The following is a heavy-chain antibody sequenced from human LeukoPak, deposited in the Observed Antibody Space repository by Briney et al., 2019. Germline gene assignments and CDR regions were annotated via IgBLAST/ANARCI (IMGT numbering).Heavy chain of an antibody. V-gene: IGHV3-23*01. Sequence: PGGSLRLSCAASGLTFSSHAMTWVRQAPGKGLEWVSGITGSGGNTYLAESVKGRFTISRDNSKNTLYLQMNNLRAEDTAVYYCATRPPSETYFGVFDYWGQGTLVTVSS. D-gene: IGHD1-26*01. CDR3: ATRPPSETYFGVFDY. CDR1: GLTFSSHA. CDR2: ITGSGGNT. J-gene: IGHJ4*02.